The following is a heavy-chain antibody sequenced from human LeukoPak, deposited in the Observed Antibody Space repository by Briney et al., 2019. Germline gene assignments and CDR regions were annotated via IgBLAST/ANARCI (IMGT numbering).Heavy chain of an antibody. Sequence: PSETLSLTCAVYGGAFIGYHWNWIRQAPGKGLEWIGEVNHRGMTNYNPSLKSRVIISADTSKNQFSLKLDSVTAADTAIYYCARDPTGDISVPHYFDDWGQGTLVTVSS. D-gene: IGHD2-21*01. CDR2: VNHRGMT. V-gene: IGHV4-34*01. CDR1: GGAFIGYH. J-gene: IGHJ4*02. CDR3: ARDPTGDISVPHYFDD.